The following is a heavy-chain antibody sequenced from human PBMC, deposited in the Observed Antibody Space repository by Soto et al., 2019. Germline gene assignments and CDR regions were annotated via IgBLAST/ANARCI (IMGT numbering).Heavy chain of an antibody. CDR1: GFTFSSCA. CDR3: ARERHSGSYFDY. J-gene: IGHJ4*02. V-gene: IGHV3-30-3*01. D-gene: IGHD1-26*01. CDR2: ISYDGSNK. Sequence: GGSLRLSCAASGFTFSSCAMGWVRQAPGKGLEWVAVISYDGSNKYYADSVKGRFTISRDNSKNTLYLQMNSLRAEDTAVYYCARERHSGSYFDYWGQGTLVTVSS.